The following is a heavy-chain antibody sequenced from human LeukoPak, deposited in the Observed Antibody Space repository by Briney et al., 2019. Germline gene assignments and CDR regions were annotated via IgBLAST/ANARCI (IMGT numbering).Heavy chain of an antibody. CDR1: GFTLSSTW. Sequence: GGSLRLSCAASGFTLSSTWMSWVRQAPGKGLEWVANIKQDGSDEYYLDSVKGRFIISRDNAKNSLYLQMDSLRVEDTAVYYCARPSAPDWGQGTLVTVSS. D-gene: IGHD2-2*01. CDR3: ARPSAPD. CDR2: IKQDGSDE. J-gene: IGHJ4*02. V-gene: IGHV3-7*01.